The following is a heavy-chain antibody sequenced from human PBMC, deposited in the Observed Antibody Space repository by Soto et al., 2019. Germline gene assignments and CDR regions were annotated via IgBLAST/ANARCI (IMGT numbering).Heavy chain of an antibody. V-gene: IGHV3-53*04. CDR3: ARHYGDYRGNFDY. D-gene: IGHD4-17*01. CDR2: IYSGGST. Sequence: EVQLVESGGGLVQPGGSLRLSCAASGFTVSSNYMSWVRQAPGKGLEWVSVIYSGGSTYYADSVKGRFTISRHNSKNTLYLQMNSLRAEATAVYYCARHYGDYRGNFDYWGQGPLVTVSS. J-gene: IGHJ4*02. CDR1: GFTVSSNY.